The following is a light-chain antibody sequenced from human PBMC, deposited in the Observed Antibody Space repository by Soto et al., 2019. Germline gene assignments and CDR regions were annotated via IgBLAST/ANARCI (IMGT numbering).Light chain of an antibody. J-gene: IGKJ2*01. CDR2: GAS. Sequence: EIVLTQSPGTLSLSPGERATLSCGASQSVCSSYLAWYQQKPGQAPRLLIYGASSRATGIPDRFSGSGSGTDFTLTISRLEPEDFAVYYCQQYGSSPHTFGQGTKLEIK. CDR3: QQYGSSPHT. V-gene: IGKV3-20*01. CDR1: QSVCSSY.